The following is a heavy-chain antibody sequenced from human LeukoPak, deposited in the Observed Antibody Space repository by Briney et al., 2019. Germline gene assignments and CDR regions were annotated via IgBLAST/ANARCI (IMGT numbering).Heavy chain of an antibody. CDR2: SSYSGST. D-gene: IGHD1-1*01. Sequence: SETLSLTCTVSGGSISGRNYYWDRRPQPPGKGREWIGSSSYSGSTYYQPALQRRITIYVDPSKNQFLLRMSSVTAADTAVYYCVRTCGRGAVDAGTIGDINSWGLGSLVPGSS. CDR3: VRTCGRGAVDAGTIGDINS. CDR1: GGSISGRNYY. V-gene: IGHV4-39*01. J-gene: IGHJ5*01.